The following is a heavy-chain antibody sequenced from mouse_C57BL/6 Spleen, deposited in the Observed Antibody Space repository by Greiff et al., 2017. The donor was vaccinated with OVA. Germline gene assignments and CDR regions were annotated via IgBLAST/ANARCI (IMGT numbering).Heavy chain of an antibody. D-gene: IGHD1-1*01. J-gene: IGHJ2*01. CDR3: ARREISYGSSYDY. V-gene: IGHV14-2*01. CDR1: GFNIKDYY. CDR2: IDPEGGET. Sequence: EVQLQQSGAELVKPGASVKLSCTASGFNIKDYYMHWVKQRTEQGLEWIGRIDPEGGETKYAPKFQGKATITADTSSNTAYLQLSSLTSEDTAVYYCARREISYGSSYDYWGQGTTLTVSS.